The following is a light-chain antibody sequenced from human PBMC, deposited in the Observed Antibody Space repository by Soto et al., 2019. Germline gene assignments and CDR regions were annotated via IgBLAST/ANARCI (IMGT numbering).Light chain of an antibody. CDR2: ADS. J-gene: IGKJ3*01. V-gene: IGKV1-27*01. Sequence: DIQMTQSPASLSASVGDRVTITCRASQGISNYLAWYQQKPGKVPKLLIYADSILQSGVPPRFSGSGSGTDFTLNISSLQTADVATYYCQSYDSAPLTFGPGTKVD. CDR3: QSYDSAPLT. CDR1: QGISNY.